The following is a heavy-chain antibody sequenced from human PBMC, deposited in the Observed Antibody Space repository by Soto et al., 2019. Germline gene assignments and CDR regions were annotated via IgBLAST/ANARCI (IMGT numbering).Heavy chain of an antibody. V-gene: IGHV3-23*01. CDR1: GVTFSIYA. J-gene: IGHJ4*02. D-gene: IGHD6-13*01. Sequence: GGSLRLSCAASGVTFSIYAMSWVRQGPGKGLEWVSGISGGSGSTHYADSVKGRFTISRDDSKNTLYLQMNSLRAEDTAIYYCAKASLLNVAAPYYFDYWGQGTLVTVSS. CDR2: ISGGSGST. CDR3: AKASLLNVAAPYYFDY.